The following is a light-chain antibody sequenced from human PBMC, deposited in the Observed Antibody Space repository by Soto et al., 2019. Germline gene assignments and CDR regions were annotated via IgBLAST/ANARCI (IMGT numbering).Light chain of an antibody. CDR3: QTWGTGIVI. CDR1: SGHSSYA. V-gene: IGLV4-69*01. Sequence: QPVLTQSPSASLGASVKLTCTLSSGHSSYAIAWHQQQPEKGPRLLMKLNSDGSHSKGDGIPDRFSGSSSGAERYLTISSLQSEDEADYYCQTWGTGIVIFGGGTKLTVL. J-gene: IGLJ2*01. CDR2: LNSDGSH.